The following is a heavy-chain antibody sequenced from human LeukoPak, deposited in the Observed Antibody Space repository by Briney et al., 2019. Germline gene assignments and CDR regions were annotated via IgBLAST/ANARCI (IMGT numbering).Heavy chain of an antibody. CDR3: AKHGSRNWYTFDD. CDR1: GFIFSNYG. J-gene: IGHJ4*02. Sequence: GGSLRLSCAASGFIFSNYGLHWVRQAPGKGLEWVAFIRKDGSNKNYADSVKGRVTISRDNPRNTLYLQVDSLRSEDTAAYYCAKHGSRNWYTFDDWGQGILVTVSS. D-gene: IGHD2-15*01. CDR2: IRKDGSNK. V-gene: IGHV3-30*02.